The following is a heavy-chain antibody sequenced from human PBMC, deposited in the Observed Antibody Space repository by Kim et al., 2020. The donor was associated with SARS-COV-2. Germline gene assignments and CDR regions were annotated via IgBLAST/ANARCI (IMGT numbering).Heavy chain of an antibody. CDR3: ARFNWNELAFDI. CDR2: ISSSGSTI. CDR1: GFTFSDYY. V-gene: IGHV3-11*04. J-gene: IGHJ3*02. D-gene: IGHD1-20*01. Sequence: LSLTCAASGFTFSDYYMSWIRQAPGKGLEWVSYISSSGSTIYYADSVKGRFTISRDNAKNSLYLQMNSLRAEDTAVYYCARFNWNELAFDIWGQGTMVTVSS.